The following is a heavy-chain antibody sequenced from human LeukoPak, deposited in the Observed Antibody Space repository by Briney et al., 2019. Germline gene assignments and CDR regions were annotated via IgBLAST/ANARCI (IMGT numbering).Heavy chain of an antibody. CDR1: GFPFSSYN. D-gene: IGHD3-10*01. CDR3: ARDSPGWGGFDF. V-gene: IGHV3-48*01. J-gene: IGHJ4*02. Sequence: GGSLRLACAAAGFPFSSYNMNWVRQAPGKGMEWVSWLQSSSRSLFYADSVKGRFPVSRDDAKNSLYLQLNSLRAEDTAVYYCARDSPGWGGFDFWGQGTLVTASS. CDR2: LQSSSRSL.